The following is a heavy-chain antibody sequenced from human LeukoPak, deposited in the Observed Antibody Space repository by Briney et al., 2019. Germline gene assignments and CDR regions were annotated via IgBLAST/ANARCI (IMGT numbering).Heavy chain of an antibody. Sequence: GGSLRLSCAASGFTVSSNYMSWVRQAPGKGLEWVSVIYSGGSTYYADSVKGRFTISRDNSKNTLYLQMNSLRAEDTAVYYCAREAYCGGDCYSWYGWFDPWGQGTLVTVSS. CDR1: GFTVSSNY. V-gene: IGHV3-53*01. CDR3: AREAYCGGDCYSWYGWFDP. D-gene: IGHD2-21*01. J-gene: IGHJ5*02. CDR2: IYSGGST.